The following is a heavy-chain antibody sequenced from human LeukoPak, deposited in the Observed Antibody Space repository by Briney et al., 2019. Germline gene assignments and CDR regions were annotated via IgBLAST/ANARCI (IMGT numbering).Heavy chain of an antibody. CDR3: AGHGSSSG. D-gene: IGHD6-6*01. Sequence: GGSLRLSCVASGFTVSSNYMSWVRQAPGKGLEWVSVIYSGSNTYYADSVKGRFTISRDNSKNTLYLQMNSLRAEDTAVYYCAGHGSSSGWGQGTLVTVSS. J-gene: IGHJ4*02. CDR1: GFTVSSNY. V-gene: IGHV3-66*04. CDR2: IYSGSNT.